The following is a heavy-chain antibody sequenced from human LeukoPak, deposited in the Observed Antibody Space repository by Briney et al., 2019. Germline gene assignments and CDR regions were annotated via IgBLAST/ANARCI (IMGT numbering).Heavy chain of an antibody. J-gene: IGHJ4*02. CDR3: ARDLVGGSLDY. D-gene: IGHD2-2*01. CDR2: IKEDGSEK. V-gene: IGHV3-7*01. Sequence: GGSLRLSCAASGFTFSTCWMSWVRQAPGKGLEWVANIKEDGSEKYYVDSVKGRFTISRDNAKNSLYLQMNSLRAEDTAVYYCARDLVGGSLDYWGQGTLVTVSS. CDR1: GFTFSTCW.